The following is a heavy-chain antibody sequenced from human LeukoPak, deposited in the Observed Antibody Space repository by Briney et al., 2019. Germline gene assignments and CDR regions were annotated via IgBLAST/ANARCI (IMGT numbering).Heavy chain of an antibody. CDR3: ARDRDSSGLRDFDL. CDR2: IYYSGNT. V-gene: IGHV4-59*01. D-gene: IGHD3-22*01. J-gene: IGHJ2*01. CDR1: GGSISSYY. Sequence: SETLSLTCTVSGGSISSYYWSWIRQPPAKGLAGIGYIYYSGNTNYNPSLKSRVSISLETSKNQFSLQLRSVNAADTAVYYCARDRDSSGLRDFDLWGRGTLVTVSA.